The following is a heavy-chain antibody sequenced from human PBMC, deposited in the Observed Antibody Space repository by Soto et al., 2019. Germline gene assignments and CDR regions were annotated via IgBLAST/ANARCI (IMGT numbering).Heavy chain of an antibody. CDR3: PKDSSAAFDY. V-gene: IGHV3-30*18. D-gene: IGHD6-25*01. Sequence: QVQLVESGGGVVQPGGSLRLSCVASGFTLRTSGMHWVRQAPSKGLEWVAVISHDGSNQFYAESVKGRFTISRDNSKNMLYLQMNSLRADDSAVYFCPKDSSAAFDYWGQGTVVTVSS. CDR1: GFTLRTSG. J-gene: IGHJ4*02. CDR2: ISHDGSNQ.